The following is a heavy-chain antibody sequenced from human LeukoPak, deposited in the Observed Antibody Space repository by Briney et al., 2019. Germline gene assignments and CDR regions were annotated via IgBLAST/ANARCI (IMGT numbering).Heavy chain of an antibody. CDR2: IIPIFGIA. D-gene: IGHD2-15*01. Sequence: SVKVSCKASGGSFSSYAISWVRQAPGQGLEWMGRIIPIFGIASYAQKFQGRVTITADKSTSTAYMELSSLRSEDTAVYYCASSGGYCSGGSCYSHYWGQGTLVTVSS. CDR3: ASSGGYCSGGSCYSHY. V-gene: IGHV1-69*04. CDR1: GGSFSSYA. J-gene: IGHJ4*02.